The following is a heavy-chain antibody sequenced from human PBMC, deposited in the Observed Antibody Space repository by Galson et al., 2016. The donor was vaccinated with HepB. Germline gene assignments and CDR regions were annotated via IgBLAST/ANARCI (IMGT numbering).Heavy chain of an antibody. CDR3: ARSSSGWFGYGMDV. V-gene: IGHV1-18*01. D-gene: IGHD6-13*01. CDR2: ISAYNGHT. J-gene: IGHJ6*02. Sequence: SVKVSCKASGYSFTNYGVTWVRQAPGQGLEWVAWISAYNGHTNYAPKLQGRATMTTDTSMATAYMELRSLRSDDTAVYYCARSSSGWFGYGMDVWGQGTTVTVSS. CDR1: GYSFTNYG.